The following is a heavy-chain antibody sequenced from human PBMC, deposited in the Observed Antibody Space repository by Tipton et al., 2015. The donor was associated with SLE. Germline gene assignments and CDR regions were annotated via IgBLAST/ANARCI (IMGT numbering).Heavy chain of an antibody. CDR1: GDSVSSNSAA. CDR2: TYYRSKWYN. CDR3: AKERGRYQLLDAFDI. J-gene: IGHJ3*02. D-gene: IGHD2-2*01. Sequence: GLVKPSQTLSLTCAISGDSVSSNSAAWNWIRQSPSRGLEWLGRTYYRSKWYNDYAVSVKSRITINPDTSKNQFSLQLNSVTAADTAMYYCAKERGRYQLLDAFDIWGQGTMVTVSS. V-gene: IGHV6-1*01.